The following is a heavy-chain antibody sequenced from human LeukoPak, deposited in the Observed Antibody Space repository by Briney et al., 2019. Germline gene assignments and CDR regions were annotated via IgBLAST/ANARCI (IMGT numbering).Heavy chain of an antibody. Sequence: GESLKISCESSGYRFTTYWIGWVRQMPGKGLEWMGIIYAGDSNTKYSPSFQGQVTISVDKSISTASLQWSNLKVSDTATYYCTTTPGGFTAWSNWGQGTLVTVSS. CDR2: IYAGDSNT. CDR1: GYRFTTYW. D-gene: IGHD2-21*02. J-gene: IGHJ4*02. V-gene: IGHV5-51*01. CDR3: TTTPGGFTAWSN.